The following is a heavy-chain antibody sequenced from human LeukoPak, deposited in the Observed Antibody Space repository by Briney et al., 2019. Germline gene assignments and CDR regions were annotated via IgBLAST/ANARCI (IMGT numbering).Heavy chain of an antibody. CDR1: GFTFSSYA. CDR3: ARGIRYFDY. J-gene: IGHJ4*02. D-gene: IGHD2-21*01. Sequence: PGGSLRLSCAASGFTFSSYAMHWVRQAPGKGLEWVAVISYDGSNKYYADSVKSRFTISRDNSKNTLYLQMNSLRAEDTAVYYCARGIRYFDYWGQGTLVTVSS. V-gene: IGHV3-30-3*01. CDR2: ISYDGSNK.